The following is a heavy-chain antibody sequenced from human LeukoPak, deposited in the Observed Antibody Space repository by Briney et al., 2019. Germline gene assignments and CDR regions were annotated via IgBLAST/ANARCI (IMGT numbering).Heavy chain of an antibody. CDR2: MSPNSGDT. J-gene: IGHJ4*02. V-gene: IGHV1-8*01. CDR3: ARGVAAGYDY. Sequence: ASVKVSCKASGYTFTSYHINWVRQAAGQGLEWMGWMSPNSGDTGFEQKFQGRVTMTRNTSITTAYMELSSLRSDDTAIYYSARGVAAGYDYWGQGTLVTVSS. D-gene: IGHD6-13*01. CDR1: GYTFTSYH.